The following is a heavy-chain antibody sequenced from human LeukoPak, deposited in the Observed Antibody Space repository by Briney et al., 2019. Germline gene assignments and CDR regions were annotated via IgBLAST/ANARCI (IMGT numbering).Heavy chain of an antibody. Sequence: HGEPLKISGKGSGYSFTSHWIGWVRQMPGKGREGRGIVNPDGSDTISRPSFQGQVTISADESITTTYLQWSSLKASDTAMYYCARLRWPRGGRSSFDYWGQGALVTVSS. CDR3: ARLRWPRGGRSSFDY. D-gene: IGHD3-10*01. CDR2: VNPDGSDT. V-gene: IGHV5-51*01. J-gene: IGHJ4*02. CDR1: GYSFTSHW.